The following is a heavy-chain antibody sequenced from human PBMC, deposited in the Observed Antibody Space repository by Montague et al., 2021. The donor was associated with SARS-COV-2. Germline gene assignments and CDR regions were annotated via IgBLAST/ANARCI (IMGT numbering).Heavy chain of an antibody. CDR1: GGSISSSSYY. CDR3: ARGQADTEMMVFVDGGFDT. J-gene: IGHJ3*02. V-gene: IGHV4-39*07. CDR2: IYYRGST. D-gene: IGHD2-8*01. Sequence: SETLSLTCTVYGGSISSSSYYWGWIRQPPGQGLEWIGSIYYRGSTNYNPSLKSRVTISVDTSKNQFSLKLSSVTAADTSVYYCARGQADTEMMVFVDGGFDTWGQGTMVTVSS.